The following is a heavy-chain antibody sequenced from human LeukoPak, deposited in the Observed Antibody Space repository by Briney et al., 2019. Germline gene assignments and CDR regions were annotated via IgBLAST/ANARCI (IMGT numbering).Heavy chain of an antibody. CDR2: IYYSGST. CDR3: ARQVRNNFSRDFDI. V-gene: IGHV4-39*01. Sequence: SETLSLTCTVSGGSISSSSYYWGWIRQPPGKGLEWIGSIYYSGSTYYNPSLKSRVTISVDTSKNQFSLKLSSVTAADTAVYYCARQVRNNFSRDFDIWGQGTMVTVSS. CDR1: GGSISSSSYY. D-gene: IGHD1-14*01. J-gene: IGHJ3*02.